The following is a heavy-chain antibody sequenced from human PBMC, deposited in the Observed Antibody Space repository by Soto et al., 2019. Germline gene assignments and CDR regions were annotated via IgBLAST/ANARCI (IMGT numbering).Heavy chain of an antibody. CDR3: AKNQGVELVPLATVDWFDP. Sequence: ASVKVSCKASGYTFTGYFIHWVRQAPGQGLEWMGWINPNSGATKYAQKFQGRVTVTRDTSINTAYMELNNLSAEDTAVYHCAKNQGVELVPLATVDWFDPWGQGSVVTVSS. D-gene: IGHD1-26*01. V-gene: IGHV1-2*02. J-gene: IGHJ5*02. CDR2: INPNSGAT. CDR1: GYTFTGYF.